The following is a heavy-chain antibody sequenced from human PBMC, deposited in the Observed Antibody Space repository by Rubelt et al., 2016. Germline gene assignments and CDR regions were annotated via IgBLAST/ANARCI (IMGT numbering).Heavy chain of an antibody. V-gene: IGHV4-59*01. Sequence: QVQLQESGPGLVKPSETLSLTCTVSGGSISSYYWSWIRQPPGKGLEWNGYIYYSGSTNYNPSLKGRGTISGNRAKNKFSLRRSSVTAADTAVYYCARDQDFATVTHWYFDLWGRGTLVTVSS. CDR3: ARDQDFATVTHWYFDL. J-gene: IGHJ2*01. CDR2: IYYSGST. D-gene: IGHD4-17*01. CDR1: GGSISSYY.